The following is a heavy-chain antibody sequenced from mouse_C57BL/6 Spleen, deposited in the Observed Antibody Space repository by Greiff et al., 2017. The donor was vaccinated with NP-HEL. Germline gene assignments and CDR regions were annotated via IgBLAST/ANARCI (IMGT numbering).Heavy chain of an antibody. Sequence: QVQLQQSGPELVKPGASVKISCKASGYAFSSSWMNWVKQRPGKGLEWIGRIYPGDGDTNYNGTFKGKVTLTADKSSSTDYMQLSSLTSEDSAVYFCARGDYGNYWGQGTTLTVSS. D-gene: IGHD2-1*01. CDR3: ARGDYGNY. J-gene: IGHJ2*01. V-gene: IGHV1-82*01. CDR1: GYAFSSSW. CDR2: IYPGDGDT.